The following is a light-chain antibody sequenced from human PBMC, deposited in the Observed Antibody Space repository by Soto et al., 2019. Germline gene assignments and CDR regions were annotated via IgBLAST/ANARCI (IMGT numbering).Light chain of an antibody. Sequence: DLQMHPSHSTMSASVVYIFTITFRVSQSIRSWLAWYQQKPGKDPKLLIYKSSILEGGVPSRFSGSGSGTEFTLAISNLQPDDFASYCCQQYNTYQWTFGQGTTVDIK. CDR1: QSIRSW. J-gene: IGKJ1*01. CDR2: KSS. CDR3: QQYNTYQWT. V-gene: IGKV1-5*03.